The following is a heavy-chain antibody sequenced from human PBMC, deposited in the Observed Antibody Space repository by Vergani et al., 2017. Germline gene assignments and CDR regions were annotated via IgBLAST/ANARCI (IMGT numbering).Heavy chain of an antibody. CDR1: GSTFSSYA. CDR3: AKDQSYCSSTSCDAFDI. J-gene: IGHJ3*02. Sequence: EVQLLESGGGLVQPGGSLRLPCAASGSTFSSYAMSWVRQAPGKGLEWVSAISGSGGSTYYADSVKGRFTISRDNTKNTLYLQMNSLRAEDTAVYDCAKDQSYCSSTSCDAFDIWGQGTMVTVSS. D-gene: IGHD2-2*01. V-gene: IGHV3-23*01. CDR2: ISGSGGST.